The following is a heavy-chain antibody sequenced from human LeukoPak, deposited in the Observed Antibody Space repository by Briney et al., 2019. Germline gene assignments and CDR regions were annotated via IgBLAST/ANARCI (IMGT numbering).Heavy chain of an antibody. V-gene: IGHV4-59*01. Sequence: SETLSLTCTVSGGSISSYYWSWIRQPPGKGLEWIGYIYYSGSTNYNPSLKSRVTISVDTSKNQLSLKLSSVTAADTAVYYCAREVAFWSGYYYYYYMDVWGKGTTVTVSS. CDR3: AREVAFWSGYYYYYYMDV. CDR1: GGSISSYY. D-gene: IGHD3-3*01. J-gene: IGHJ6*03. CDR2: IYYSGST.